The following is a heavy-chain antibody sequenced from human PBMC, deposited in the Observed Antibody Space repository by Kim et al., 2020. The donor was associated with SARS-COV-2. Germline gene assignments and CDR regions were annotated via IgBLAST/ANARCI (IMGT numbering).Heavy chain of an antibody. CDR2: IYSGGSST. CDR3: AKGRGGGDYYYYYGMDV. CDR1: GFTFSSYA. Sequence: GGSLRLSCAASGFTFSSYAMSWVRQAPGKGLEWVSVIYSGGSSTYYADSVKGRFTISRDNSKNTLYLQMNSLRAEDTAVYYCAKGRGGGDYYYYYGMDVWGQGTTVTVSS. D-gene: IGHD2-21*02. J-gene: IGHJ6*02. V-gene: IGHV3-23*03.